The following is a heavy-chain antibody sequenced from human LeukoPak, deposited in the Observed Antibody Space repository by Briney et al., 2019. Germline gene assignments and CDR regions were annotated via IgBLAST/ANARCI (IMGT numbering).Heavy chain of an antibody. V-gene: IGHV4-39*07. CDR1: GGSTRSYS. D-gene: IGHD1-26*01. J-gene: IGHJ3*02. Sequence: PSETLSLTCFVSGGSTRSYSWGWIRQPPGKGLEWIGSYSHIGRAFYNPSLESRVTISVDTSKNQFSLKLSSVTAADTAVYYCARRSGSTDQVYDAFDIWGQGTMVTVSS. CDR3: ARRSGSTDQVYDAFDI. CDR2: YSHIGRA.